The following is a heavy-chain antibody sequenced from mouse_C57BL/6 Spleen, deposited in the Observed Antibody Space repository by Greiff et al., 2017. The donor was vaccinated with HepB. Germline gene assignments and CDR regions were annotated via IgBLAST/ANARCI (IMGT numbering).Heavy chain of an antibody. D-gene: IGHD1-1*01. Sequence: EVKLMESGPELVKPGDSVKISCKASGYSFTGYFMNWVMQSHGKSLEWIGRINPYNGDTFYNQKFKGKATLTVDKSSSTAHMELRSLTSEDSAVYYCAEATVVPYYYAMDYWGQGTSVTVSS. CDR2: INPYNGDT. CDR3: AEATVVPYYYAMDY. V-gene: IGHV1-20*01. CDR1: GYSFTGYF. J-gene: IGHJ4*01.